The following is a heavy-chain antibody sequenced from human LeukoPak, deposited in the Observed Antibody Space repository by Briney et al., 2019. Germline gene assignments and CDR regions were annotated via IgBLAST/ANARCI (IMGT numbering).Heavy chain of an antibody. V-gene: IGHV4-61*02. CDR1: GGSISSGSYY. D-gene: IGHD1-26*01. J-gene: IGHJ3*01. CDR2: IYTSGST. CDR3: ARRRCSGAFDAFDV. Sequence: PSETLSLTCTVSGGSISSGSYYWSWIRQPAGKGLEWIGRIYTSGSTNYNPSLKSRVTISVDTSKNQFSLKLSSVTAADTAVYYCARRRCSGAFDAFDVWGQGTMVTVSS.